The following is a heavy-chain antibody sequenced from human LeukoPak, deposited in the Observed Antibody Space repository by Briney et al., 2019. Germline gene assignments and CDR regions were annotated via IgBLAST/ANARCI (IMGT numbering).Heavy chain of an antibody. V-gene: IGHV1-3*01. Sequence: ASVKVSCKASGYTFTSYAMHWVRQAPGQRLEWMGWINAGNGNTKYSQKFQGRVTITRDTSASTAYMELSSLRSDDTAVYYCARDGGYCSSTSCSPLDYWGQGTLVTVSS. CDR3: ARDGGYCSSTSCSPLDY. CDR2: INAGNGNT. CDR1: GYTFTSYA. J-gene: IGHJ4*02. D-gene: IGHD2-2*01.